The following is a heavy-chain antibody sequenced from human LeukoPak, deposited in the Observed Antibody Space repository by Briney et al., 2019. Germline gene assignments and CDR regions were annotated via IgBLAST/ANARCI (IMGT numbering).Heavy chain of an antibody. Sequence: KPSETLSLTCAVSGYSLSSGYYWGWIPQPPRNGPEGIGSIYHSGSTYYNPSLKSRVTISVDTSKNQFSLKLSSVTAADTAVYYCARKEGSIAARIDYWGQGTLVTVSS. CDR1: GYSLSSGYY. J-gene: IGHJ4*02. CDR2: IYHSGST. D-gene: IGHD6-6*01. CDR3: ARKEGSIAARIDY. V-gene: IGHV4-38-2*01.